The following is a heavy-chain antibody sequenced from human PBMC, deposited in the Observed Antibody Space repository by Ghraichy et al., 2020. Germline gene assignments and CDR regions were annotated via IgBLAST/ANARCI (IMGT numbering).Heavy chain of an antibody. CDR3: ARRFSGSYY. Sequence: SDTLSLTCTVSGGSISSSSYYWGWIRQPPGKGLEWIGSIYYSGSTYYNPSLKSRVTISVDTSKNQFSLKLSSVTAADTAVYYCARRFSGSYYWGQGTLVTVSS. J-gene: IGHJ4*02. CDR2: IYYSGST. D-gene: IGHD1-26*01. CDR1: GGSISSSSYY. V-gene: IGHV4-39*01.